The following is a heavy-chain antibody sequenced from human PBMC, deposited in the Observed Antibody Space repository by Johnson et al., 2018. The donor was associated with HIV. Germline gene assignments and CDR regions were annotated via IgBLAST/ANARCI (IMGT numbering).Heavy chain of an antibody. J-gene: IGHJ3*02. Sequence: QVQLVESGGGLVQPGGSLRLSCAASGFSFDDYGMNWVRQAPGKGLEWVAFIRYDGNSKYYIDSVKGRFTVYRDNSKNTLYLQMKSLRPEDTAVYYCAKESKWESRTPHAFDMWGQGTMVTVSS. CDR3: AKESKWESRTPHAFDM. V-gene: IGHV3-30*02. D-gene: IGHD1-26*01. CDR1: GFSFDDYG. CDR2: IRYDGNSK.